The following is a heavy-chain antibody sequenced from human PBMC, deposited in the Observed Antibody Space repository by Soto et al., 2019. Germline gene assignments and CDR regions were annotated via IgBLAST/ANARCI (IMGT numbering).Heavy chain of an antibody. D-gene: IGHD1-26*01. CDR1: GFTFSNYW. V-gene: IGHV3-7*01. J-gene: IGHJ4*02. CDR3: AKERTYSVASGFDY. CDR2: IKQDGSHA. Sequence: GGSLRLSCAASGFTFSNYWMSWVRQAPGKGLEWVANIKQDGSHAYYADSVKGRFTISRDNSKNTLYLQINSLRAEDTAVYYCAKERTYSVASGFDYWGRGTLVTVSS.